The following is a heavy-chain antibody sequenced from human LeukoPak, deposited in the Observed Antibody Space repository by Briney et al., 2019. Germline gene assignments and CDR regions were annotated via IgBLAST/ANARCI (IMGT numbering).Heavy chain of an antibody. CDR3: ARSNPYVAADY. Sequence: AAVKVTLQCTLCIHIHYRNHELGQPPGQGLEWMGWISAYNGDTNYAQKLQGRVTMTTDTSTSTAYMELRSLRSDDTGAYYCARSNPYVAADYLGEGALVTVSS. J-gene: IGHJ4*02. D-gene: IGHD3-10*02. CDR2: ISAYNGDT. CDR1: TLCIHIHYR. V-gene: IGHV1-18*04.